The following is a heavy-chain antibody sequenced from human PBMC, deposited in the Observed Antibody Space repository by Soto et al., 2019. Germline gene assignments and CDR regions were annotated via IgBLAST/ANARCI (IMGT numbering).Heavy chain of an antibody. CDR2: IYYSGST. D-gene: IGHD2-15*01. CDR3: ARHRPGSGGSCYDY. Sequence: QVQLQESGPGLVKPSETLSLTCTVSGGSISNYYWSWIRQPPGKGLEWIGYIYYSGSTNYNPSLKSRVTISVDTSKNQFSLKLNSVTAADTAVYYCARHRPGSGGSCYDYWGQGPLVTVSS. V-gene: IGHV4-59*08. J-gene: IGHJ4*02. CDR1: GGSISNYY.